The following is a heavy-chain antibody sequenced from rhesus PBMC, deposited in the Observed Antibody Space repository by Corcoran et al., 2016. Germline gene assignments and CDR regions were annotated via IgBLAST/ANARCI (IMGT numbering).Heavy chain of an antibody. J-gene: IGHJ6*01. CDR1: GGSISDDYY. CDR2: VYGSSGST. D-gene: IGHD1-26*01. Sequence: QVQLQESGPGLVKPSETLSLTCAVSGGSISDDYYWSWIRQPPGKGLEWIGNVYGSSGSTYYNPSLKSRVPISRDTSKNQFSLKLSSVTAADTAIYYCAATYNWNYYDGLDSWGQGVVVTVSS. V-gene: IGHV4S7*01. CDR3: AATYNWNYYDGLDS.